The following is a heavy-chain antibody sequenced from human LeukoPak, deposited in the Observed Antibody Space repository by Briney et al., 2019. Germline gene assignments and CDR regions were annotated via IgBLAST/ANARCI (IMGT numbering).Heavy chain of an antibody. CDR2: ISAYNGNT. CDR1: GYTFTSYG. D-gene: IGHD6-13*01. Sequence: ASVKVSCKASGYTFTSYGISWVRQAPGQGLEWMGWISAYNGNTNYAQKLQGRVTMTTDTSTSTAYMELSSLRSEDTAVYYCARGNSSSWLGYYYYMDVWGKGTTVTVSS. V-gene: IGHV1-18*01. CDR3: ARGNSSSWLGYYYYMDV. J-gene: IGHJ6*03.